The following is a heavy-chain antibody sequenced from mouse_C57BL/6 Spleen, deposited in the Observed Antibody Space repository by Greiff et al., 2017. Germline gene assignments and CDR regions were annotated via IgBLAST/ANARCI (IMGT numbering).Heavy chain of an antibody. J-gene: IGHJ2*01. CDR3: ARHWHYGSSYYFDY. CDR2: ISGGGGNT. CDR1: GFTFSSYT. V-gene: IGHV5-9*01. D-gene: IGHD1-1*01. Sequence: EVKLVESGGGLVKPGGSLKLSCAASGFTFSSYTMSWVRQTPEKRLAWVATISGGGGNTYYPDSVKGRFTISRDNAKNTLYLQMSSLRSEDTALYYCARHWHYGSSYYFDYWGQGTTLTVSS.